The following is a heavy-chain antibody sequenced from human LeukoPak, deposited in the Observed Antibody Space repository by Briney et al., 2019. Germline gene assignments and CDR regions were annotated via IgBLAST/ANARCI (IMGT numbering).Heavy chain of an antibody. Sequence: PGGSLRLSCAASGFSFSSYAMSWVRQAPGKGLEWVSAISGSGGSTYYADSVKGRFTISRDNSKNTLYLQMNSLRAEDTAVYYCAKRGFLASYGYVDYWGQGTLVTVSS. CDR3: AKRGFLASYGYVDY. CDR2: ISGSGGST. V-gene: IGHV3-23*01. CDR1: GFSFSSYA. D-gene: IGHD5-18*01. J-gene: IGHJ4*02.